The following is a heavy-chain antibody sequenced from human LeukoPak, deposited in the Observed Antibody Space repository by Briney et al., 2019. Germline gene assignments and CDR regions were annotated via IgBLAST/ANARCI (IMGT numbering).Heavy chain of an antibody. V-gene: IGHV1-58*02. J-gene: IGHJ6*02. CDR2: IVIASGNT. CDR1: GFTYTNSA. D-gene: IGHD2-15*01. Sequence: ASVKVSCKASGFTYTNSAMQWVRQARGQRLEWIGWIVIASGNTNYAQKFQERVTITRDMSTSTAYMELNSLRSEDTAVYYCAATIDYCSGGSCYNYYYGMDVWGQGTTVTVSS. CDR3: AATIDYCSGGSCYNYYYGMDV.